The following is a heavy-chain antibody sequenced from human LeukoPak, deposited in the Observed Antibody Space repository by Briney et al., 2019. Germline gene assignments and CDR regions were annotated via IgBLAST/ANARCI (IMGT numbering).Heavy chain of an antibody. CDR3: AREGAVLMVYASWFDP. V-gene: IGHV1-2*02. CDR1: GYTFTGYY. CDR2: INPNSGGT. D-gene: IGHD2-8*01. Sequence: GASVKVSCKASGYTFTGYYMHWVRQAPGQGLEWMGWINPNSGGTNYAQKFQGRVTITRDTSISTAYMELSRLRSDDTAVYYCAREGAVLMVYASWFDPWGQGTLVTVSS. J-gene: IGHJ5*02.